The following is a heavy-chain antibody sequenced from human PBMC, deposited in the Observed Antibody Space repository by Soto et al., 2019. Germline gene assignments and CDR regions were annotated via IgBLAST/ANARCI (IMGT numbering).Heavy chain of an antibody. J-gene: IGHJ4*02. Sequence: GGSLRLSCAVSGFTFSDHYMDWVRQAPGKGLEWVGRTRNKAKSYTTEYAASVKGRFTISRDDSKNSLYLQMNSLKIEDTAVYYCARATPAFLFDSWGQGTLVTVSS. V-gene: IGHV3-72*01. D-gene: IGHD3-3*02. CDR1: GFTFSDHY. CDR3: ARATPAFLFDS. CDR2: TRNKAKSYTT.